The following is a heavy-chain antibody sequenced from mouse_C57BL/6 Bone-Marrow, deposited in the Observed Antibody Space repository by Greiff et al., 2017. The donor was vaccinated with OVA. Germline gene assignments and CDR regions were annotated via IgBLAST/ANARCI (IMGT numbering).Heavy chain of an antibody. CDR3: ARTYDDWFAY. D-gene: IGHD2-12*01. Sequence: QVQLQQPGAELVMPGASVKLSCKASGYTFTSYWMHWVKQRPGQGLEWIGEIDPSDSYTNYNQKFKSKSTLTVDKSSSTAYMQLRSLTSEDSAVYYCARTYDDWFAYWGQGTLVTVSA. CDR2: IDPSDSYT. J-gene: IGHJ3*01. CDR1: GYTFTSYW. V-gene: IGHV1-69*01.